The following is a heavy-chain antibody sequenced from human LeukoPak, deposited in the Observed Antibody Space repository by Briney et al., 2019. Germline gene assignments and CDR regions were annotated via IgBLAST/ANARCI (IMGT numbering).Heavy chain of an antibody. CDR3: ARSTRDSGWLFDY. J-gene: IGHJ4*02. V-gene: IGHV4-39*07. Sequence: SETLSLTCTVSGGSISSSSYYWGWIRQPPGKGLEWIGSIYYSGSTYYNPSLKSRVTMSVDTSKNQFSLKLTSVTAADTAVYYCARSTRDSGWLFDYWGQGTLVTVSS. D-gene: IGHD6-19*01. CDR2: IYYSGST. CDR1: GGSISSSSYY.